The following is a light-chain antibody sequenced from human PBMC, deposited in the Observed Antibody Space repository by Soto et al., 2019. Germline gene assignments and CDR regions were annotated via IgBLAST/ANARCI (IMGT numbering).Light chain of an antibody. CDR1: QSVSIN. Sequence: EIVMTQSPATLSVSPGAGATLSCRASQSVSINVAWYQQKPGQSPRLLIYGASTRATGIPARCTGSGSGTEFTPTISSLQSEDLAVYYCQHYNDWPPLAFGGGTKVEIK. J-gene: IGKJ4*02. CDR2: GAS. V-gene: IGKV3-15*01. CDR3: QHYNDWPPLA.